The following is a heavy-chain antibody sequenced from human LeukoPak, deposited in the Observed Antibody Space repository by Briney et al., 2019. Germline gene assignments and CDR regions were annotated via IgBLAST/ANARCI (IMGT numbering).Heavy chain of an antibody. D-gene: IGHD3-22*01. CDR1: GFTFSSYA. CDR2: IRYDGSNK. Sequence: RRSLRLSCAASGFTFSSYAMHWVRQAPGKGLEWVAFIRYDGSNKYYADSVKGRFTISRDNSKNTLYLQMNSLRAEDTAVYYCAKDDRSSSGYYKPSKYFDYWGQGTLVTVSS. V-gene: IGHV3-30*02. CDR3: AKDDRSSSGYYKPSKYFDY. J-gene: IGHJ4*02.